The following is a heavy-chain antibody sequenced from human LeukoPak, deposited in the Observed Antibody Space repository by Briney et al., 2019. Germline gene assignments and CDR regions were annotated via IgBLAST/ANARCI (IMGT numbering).Heavy chain of an antibody. J-gene: IGHJ4*02. CDR3: ATLNRLTGLSYYFDY. CDR1: GFTFSSYA. V-gene: IGHV3-23*01. Sequence: GGSLRLSCAASGFTFSSYAMSWVRQAPGKGLEWVSAISGSGGSTYYADSVKGRFTISRDNSKNTLYLQMNSLRAEDTAVYYCATLNRLTGLSYYFDYWGQGTLVTVSS. CDR2: ISGSGGST. D-gene: IGHD7-27*01.